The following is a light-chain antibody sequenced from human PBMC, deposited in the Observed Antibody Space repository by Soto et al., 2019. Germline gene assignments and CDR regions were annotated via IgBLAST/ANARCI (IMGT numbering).Light chain of an antibody. CDR2: GAS. V-gene: IGKV3-15*01. J-gene: IGKJ1*01. CDR1: QSVSSN. CDR3: QQYNNWPRT. Sequence: EIVLTQSPGTLSLSPGERATLSCRASQSVSSNLAWYQQKPGQAPRLLIYGASTRATGIPARFSGSGSGTELTLTISSLQSEDFAVYYCQQYNNWPRTFGQGTKVDI.